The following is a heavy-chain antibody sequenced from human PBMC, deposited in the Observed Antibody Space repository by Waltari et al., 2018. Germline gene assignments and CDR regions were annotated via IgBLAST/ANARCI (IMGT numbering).Heavy chain of an antibody. V-gene: IGHV7-4-1*02. CDR1: RYTFTAYS. J-gene: IGHJ4*01. Sequence: QVQLVQSGSELEKPGASVKVSCTASRYTFTAYSMTWVRQAPGGGLGGFGWIGTVLGIPPYAQGFRGRFVFSLDTSVTTAYLQISSLKTEDTGVYYCARGDSSGYVFDQWGHGTLVTVSS. CDR2: IGTVLGIP. CDR3: ARGDSSGYVFDQ. D-gene: IGHD3-22*01.